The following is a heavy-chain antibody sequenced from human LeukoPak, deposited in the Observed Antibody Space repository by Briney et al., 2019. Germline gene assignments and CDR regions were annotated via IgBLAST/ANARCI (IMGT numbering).Heavy chain of an antibody. CDR3: ARARSDNYYSGVNY. CDR2: IKQDGSEK. J-gene: IGHJ4*02. D-gene: IGHD3-22*01. V-gene: IGHV3-7*03. Sequence: GGSLRLSCAASGFTFSSYWMSWVRQAPGKGLEWVANIKQDGSEKYYVDSVKGRFTISRDNAKNSLYLQMNSLRAEDTAVYYCARARSDNYYSGVNYWGQGTLVTVSS. CDR1: GFTFSSYW.